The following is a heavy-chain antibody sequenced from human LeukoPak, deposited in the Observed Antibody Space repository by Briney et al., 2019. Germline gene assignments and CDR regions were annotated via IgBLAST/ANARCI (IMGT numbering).Heavy chain of an antibody. CDR2: IYSGGST. D-gene: IGHD6-19*01. V-gene: IGHV3-66*02. Sequence: PGGSLRLSCAASGFTVSSNYMSWVRQAPGKGLEWVSVIYSGGSTYYAGSVKGRFTISRDNSKNTLYLQMNSLRAEDTAVYYCAREGVAGNDAFDIWGQGTMVTVSS. J-gene: IGHJ3*02. CDR1: GFTVSSNY. CDR3: AREGVAGNDAFDI.